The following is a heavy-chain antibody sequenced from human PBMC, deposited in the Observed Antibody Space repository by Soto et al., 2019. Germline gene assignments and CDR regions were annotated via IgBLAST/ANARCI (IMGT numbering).Heavy chain of an antibody. V-gene: IGHV4-39*01. CDR3: ARHGITGSYYDAFDI. CDR2: IKYSGTT. D-gene: IGHD1-26*01. Sequence: SENLSLSFTGTGGSIRGSRGRGGRIRLPPGTGLEWIASIKYSGTTFYNPSLKSRVTLSVDTSKNQFALKLSSVTAAETAVYYCARHGITGSYYDAFDIWGQGTMVTVSS. CDR1: GGSIRGSRGR. J-gene: IGHJ3*02.